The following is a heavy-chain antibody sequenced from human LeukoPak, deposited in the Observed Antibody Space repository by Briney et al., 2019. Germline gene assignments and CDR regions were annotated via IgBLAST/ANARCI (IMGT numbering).Heavy chain of an antibody. D-gene: IGHD6-25*01. V-gene: IGHV3-48*01. Sequence: GGSLRLSCAASGFTFSSYTMNWVRQPPGKGLEWVSNIGTSSTTIYYADSVKGRFTISRDNAKNSLYLQMNSLRADDTAVYYCARFAAGGSCYYYMDVWGKGTTVTVSS. CDR3: ARFAAGGSCYYYMDV. CDR2: IGTSSTTI. CDR1: GFTFSSYT. J-gene: IGHJ6*03.